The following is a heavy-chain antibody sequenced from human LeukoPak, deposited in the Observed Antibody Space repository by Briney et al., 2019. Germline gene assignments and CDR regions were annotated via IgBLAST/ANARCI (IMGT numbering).Heavy chain of an antibody. CDR2: INHSVST. J-gene: IGHJ5*02. D-gene: IGHD4-11*01. CDR1: GGSFSGYS. V-gene: IGHV4-34*01. Sequence: SSETLSLTCAVYGGSFSGYSWSWIRQPPGKGLEWIGEINHSVSTNYNPSLKSRVTISVDTSKNQFSLKPTSVTAADTAVYYCARVARWIYSNYGVWFDPWGQGTLVTVSS. CDR3: ARVARWIYSNYGVWFDP.